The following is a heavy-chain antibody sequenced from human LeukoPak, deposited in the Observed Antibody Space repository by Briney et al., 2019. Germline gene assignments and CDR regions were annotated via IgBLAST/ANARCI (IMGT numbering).Heavy chain of an antibody. V-gene: IGHV3-15*01. D-gene: IGHD2-15*01. J-gene: IGHJ4*02. CDR3: TTRRQDGW. CDR1: GFTFSDAW. Sequence: GGSLRLSCVASGFTFSDAWMSWVRQAPGKGLEWVGRIKSQIDGGTIDYGASVKGRFTISRDDSRNTLYLQMNSLKTEDTAIYYCTTRRQDGWWGQGTLVTVS. CDR2: IKSQIDGGTI.